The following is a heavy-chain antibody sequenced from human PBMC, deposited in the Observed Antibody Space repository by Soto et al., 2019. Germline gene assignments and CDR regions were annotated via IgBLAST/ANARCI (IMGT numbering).Heavy chain of an antibody. J-gene: IGHJ6*02. CDR3: ARGQFHHVSNYYYALDV. Sequence: QVQLVQSGAEVKKPGSSVKVSCTASGGTFSSYAISWVRQAPGQGLEWMGGLIPMFNRPHSARKFQGRVTITADESTSTAYMDLSSLRSEDTAVYYCARGQFHHVSNYYYALDVWGQGTTVTVSS. V-gene: IGHV1-69*01. CDR2: LIPMFNRP. CDR1: GGTFSSYA.